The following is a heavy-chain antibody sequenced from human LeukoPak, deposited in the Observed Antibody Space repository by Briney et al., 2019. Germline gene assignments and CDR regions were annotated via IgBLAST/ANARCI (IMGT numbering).Heavy chain of an antibody. CDR2: ISGSGGTT. J-gene: IGHJ4*02. CDR3: AKWDGFGSD. V-gene: IGHV3-23*01. CDR1: GFTFNRYG. D-gene: IGHD3-10*01. Sequence: GGSLRLSCAASGFTFNRYGMSWVRQAPGKGLEWVSAISGSGGTTYYADSVKGRFTISRDNSKNTLYLQINSLRAEDTAVYYCAKWDGFGSDWGQGTLVTVSS.